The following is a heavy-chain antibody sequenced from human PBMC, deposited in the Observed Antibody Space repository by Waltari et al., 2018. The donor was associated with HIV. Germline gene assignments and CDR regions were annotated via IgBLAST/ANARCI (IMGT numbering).Heavy chain of an antibody. CDR2: SYPGDSET. CDR3: ARQNDSSGLGFDP. Sequence: EVQLVQSGAEVKKPGESLKISCKGSGYSFTSYWIGWVRQMPGKGLEWMWISYPGDSETNYSPSSQGQVTISAYKSISTAHRQWSSLKASDTAMYDGARQNDSSGLGFDPWGHGTLVTVSS. V-gene: IGHV5-51*01. J-gene: IGHJ5*02. CDR1: GYSFTSYW. D-gene: IGHD6-19*01.